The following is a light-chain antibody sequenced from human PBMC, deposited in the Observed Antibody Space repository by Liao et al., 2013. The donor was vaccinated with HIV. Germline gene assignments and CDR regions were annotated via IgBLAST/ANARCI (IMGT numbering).Light chain of an antibody. J-gene: IGLJ1*01. CDR3: QAWDSTIAYV. Sequence: SYEVTQPPSVSVSPGQTANITCSGDKLGDKFVSWYKQKAGQSPVLVIYQDTHRPSGIPERFSGSNSGNTATLTISGTQAMDEADYYCQAWDSTIAYVFGTGTKVTVL. CDR1: KLGDKF. CDR2: QDT. V-gene: IGLV3-1*01.